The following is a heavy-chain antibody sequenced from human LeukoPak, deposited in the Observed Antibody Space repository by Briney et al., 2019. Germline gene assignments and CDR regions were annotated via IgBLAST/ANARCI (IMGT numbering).Heavy chain of an antibody. CDR1: GFTFSTYS. CDR3: ARGSVAGAYYYYGMDV. Sequence: GGSLRLSCAASGFTFSTYSMNWVRQPPGKGLEWVSYIGGSGTTTIYYAESVKGRFTISRDNVKNSLYLQMNSLRDEDTAIYYCARGSVAGAYYYYGMDVWGQGTTVTVSS. V-gene: IGHV3-48*02. J-gene: IGHJ6*02. D-gene: IGHD6-19*01. CDR2: IGGSGTTTI.